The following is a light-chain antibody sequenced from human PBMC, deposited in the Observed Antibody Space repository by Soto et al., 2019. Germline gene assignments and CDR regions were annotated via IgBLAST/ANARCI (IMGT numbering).Light chain of an antibody. CDR3: QQYGASPVT. CDR2: PAS. CDR1: QSVCSDY. V-gene: IGKV3-20*01. Sequence: EIVVTQSPGTLSLSPGDRATLSCRASQSVCSDYVAWYQQKPGHTPNVLIYPASIMPTGIPDRFSGSGSGTDFTLTISRLEPEDFAIYYCQQYGASPVTFGAGTKVDIK. J-gene: IGKJ4*01.